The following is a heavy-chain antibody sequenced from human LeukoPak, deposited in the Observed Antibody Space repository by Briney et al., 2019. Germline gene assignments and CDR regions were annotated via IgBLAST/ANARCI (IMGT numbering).Heavy chain of an antibody. CDR3: ARTYDYDFDY. CDR1: GGSISSSSYY. CDR2: IYRTGTT. Sequence: SETLSLTCTVSGGSISSSSYYWGWIRQPPGKGLEWIGYIYRTGTTNYNPSLKSRVTLSVDTSKNQFSLKLTSVTAADTAVYYCARTYDYDFDYWGQGTLVTVSS. D-gene: IGHD4/OR15-4a*01. J-gene: IGHJ4*02. V-gene: IGHV4-61*05.